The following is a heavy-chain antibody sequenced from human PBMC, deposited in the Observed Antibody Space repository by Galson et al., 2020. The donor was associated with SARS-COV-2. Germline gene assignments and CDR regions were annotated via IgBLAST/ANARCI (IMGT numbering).Heavy chain of an antibody. CDR1: GFTFSSYS. J-gene: IGHJ6*02. Sequence: TAGSLRLSCAASGFTFSSYSMNWVRQAPGKGLEWVSYISSSSSTIYYADSVKGRFNISRDNAKHSLYLQMNSLRDEDTAVYYCARDRWPGRATEMGYYYYDGMDVWGQGTTVTGSS. D-gene: IGHD2-8*01. CDR2: ISSSSSTI. V-gene: IGHV3-48*02. CDR3: ARDRWPGRATEMGYYYYDGMDV.